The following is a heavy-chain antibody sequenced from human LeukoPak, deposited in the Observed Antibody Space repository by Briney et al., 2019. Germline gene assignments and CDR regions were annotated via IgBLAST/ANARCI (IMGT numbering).Heavy chain of an antibody. J-gene: IGHJ6*03. CDR2: ISGSGGST. CDR1: GFTFSSYA. CDR3: ARGGDFWNGYSRGYYMDV. D-gene: IGHD3-3*01. V-gene: IGHV3-23*01. Sequence: GGSLRLSCAASGFTFSSYAMSWVRQAPGKGLEWVSAISGSGGSTYYADSVKGRFTISRDNSKNTLYLQMNSLRAEDTAVYYCARGGDFWNGYSRGYYMDVWGKGTTVIVSS.